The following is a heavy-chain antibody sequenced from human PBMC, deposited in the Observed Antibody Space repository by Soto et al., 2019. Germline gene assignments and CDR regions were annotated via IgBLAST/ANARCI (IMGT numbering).Heavy chain of an antibody. CDR2: ISYDGSNK. V-gene: IGHV3-30-3*01. J-gene: IGHJ6*02. CDR1: GFTFSSYA. Sequence: GGSLRLSCAASGFTFSSYAMHWVRQAPGKGLEWVAVISYDGSNKYYADSVKGRFTIFRDNSKNTLYLQMNSLRAEDTAVYYCARDTRSFGAAAGTGPKDYYYYYGMDVWGQGTTVTVSS. CDR3: ARDTRSFGAAAGTGPKDYYYYYGMDV. D-gene: IGHD6-13*01.